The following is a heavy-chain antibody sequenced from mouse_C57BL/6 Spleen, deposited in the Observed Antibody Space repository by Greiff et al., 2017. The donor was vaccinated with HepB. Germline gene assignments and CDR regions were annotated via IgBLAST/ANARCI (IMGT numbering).Heavy chain of an antibody. V-gene: IGHV1-76*01. D-gene: IGHD4-1*01. CDR1: GYTFTDYY. J-gene: IGHJ3*01. CDR3: ARSNWDEAWFAY. CDR2: IYPGSGNT. Sequence: VKLMESGAELVRPGASVKLSCKASGYTFTDYYINWVKQRPGQGLEWIARIYPGSGNTYYNEKFKGKATLTAEKSSSTAYMQLSSLTSEDSAVYFCARSNWDEAWFAYWGQGTLVTVSA.